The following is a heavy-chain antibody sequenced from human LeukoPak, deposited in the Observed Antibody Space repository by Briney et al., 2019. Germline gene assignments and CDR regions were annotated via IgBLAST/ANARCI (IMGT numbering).Heavy chain of an antibody. CDR2: MNPNSGNT. CDR1: GYTFTSYD. V-gene: IGHV1-8*03. D-gene: IGHD3-3*01. Sequence: ASVKVSCKASGYTFTSYDINWVRQATGQGLEWMGWMNPNSGNTGYAQKFQGRVTVTRNTSISTAYMELSSLRSEDTAVYYCARGRFWSGYYGEDFQHWGQGTLVTVSS. J-gene: IGHJ1*01. CDR3: ARGRFWSGYYGEDFQH.